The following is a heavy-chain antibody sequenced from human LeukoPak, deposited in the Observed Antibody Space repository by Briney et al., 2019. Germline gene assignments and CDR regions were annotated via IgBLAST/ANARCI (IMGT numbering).Heavy chain of an antibody. D-gene: IGHD6-19*01. Sequence: GGSLRLSCAASGFTFSSYSMNWVRQAPGKGLEWVSYISSSGSTIYYADSVKGRFTISRDNAKNSLYLQMNSLRAEDTAVYYCARGLPEFYSSGWYGPNYYYYYMDVWGKGTTVTVSS. CDR1: GFTFSSYS. J-gene: IGHJ6*03. V-gene: IGHV3-48*04. CDR3: ARGLPEFYSSGWYGPNYYYYYMDV. CDR2: ISSSGSTI.